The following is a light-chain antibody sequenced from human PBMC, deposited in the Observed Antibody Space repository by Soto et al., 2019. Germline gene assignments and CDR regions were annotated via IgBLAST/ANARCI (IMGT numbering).Light chain of an antibody. CDR1: SSNIGAGYD. CDR2: GNT. Sequence: QSVLTQPPSVSGAPGQRVTISCTGSSSNIGAGYDVHWYQQLPGTAPKPLIFGNTNRPSGVPDRFSGSNSGTSASLAITGLQAEDEGDYYCQSYDDSLSGVVFGRGTKLTVL. V-gene: IGLV1-40*01. J-gene: IGLJ3*02. CDR3: QSYDDSLSGVV.